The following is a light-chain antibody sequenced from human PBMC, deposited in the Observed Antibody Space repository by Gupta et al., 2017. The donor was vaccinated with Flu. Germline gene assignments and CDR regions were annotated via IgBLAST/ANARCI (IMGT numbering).Light chain of an antibody. V-gene: IGKV1-5*03. Sequence: DIHVTQSPSIVSASVGDRVTITCRASQTIDNWLAWYQQKPGKAPKLLIYRASGLESGVPSRFGGVGSGTEYTLTISSLQPDDDATYYCQHYYGYVWTFGQGTKVELK. CDR1: QTIDNW. J-gene: IGKJ1*01. CDR2: RAS. CDR3: QHYYGYVWT.